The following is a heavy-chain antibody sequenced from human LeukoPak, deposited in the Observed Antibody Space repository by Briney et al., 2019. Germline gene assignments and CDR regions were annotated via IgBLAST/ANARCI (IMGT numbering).Heavy chain of an antibody. V-gene: IGHV1-8*02. Sequence: ASVKVSCKASGYSFTNYEINWVRQATGQGLEWMGWMNPNSGQTGYAQKFQGRVTMTRDTSISTAYMELSSLRYEDTAVYYCARDSTDSGGFYAFDIWGQGTMVTVSS. CDR1: GYSFTNYE. J-gene: IGHJ3*02. D-gene: IGHD3-22*01. CDR2: MNPNSGQT. CDR3: ARDSTDSGGFYAFDI.